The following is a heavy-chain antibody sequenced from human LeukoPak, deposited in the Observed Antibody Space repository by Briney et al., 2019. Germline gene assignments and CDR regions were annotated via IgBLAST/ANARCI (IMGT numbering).Heavy chain of an antibody. Sequence: GGSLRLSCAASGFTFSTYGMNWVRQAPGKGLEWVSGVSPSGDITYYADSVKGRFTISRDNSKNTVYLQMNNVRAEDTAVYYCAKDGAWLRFDDWGQGTLVTVSS. CDR3: AKDGAWLRFDD. V-gene: IGHV3-23*01. D-gene: IGHD5-12*01. J-gene: IGHJ4*02. CDR2: VSPSGDIT. CDR1: GFTFSTYG.